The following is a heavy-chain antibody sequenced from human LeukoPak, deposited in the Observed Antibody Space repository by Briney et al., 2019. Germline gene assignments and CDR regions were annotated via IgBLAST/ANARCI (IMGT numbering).Heavy chain of an antibody. Sequence: ASVKVSCKASGYTFTSYSISWVRQAPGQGLEWMGWITPYNGNTNYAQKFQGRVTMTTDTSTSTAYMELRSLRSDDTAMYYCARRGVYYYDSSGRANYYFDYWGQGTLVTVSS. CDR2: ITPYNGNT. V-gene: IGHV1-18*01. CDR1: GYTFTSYS. CDR3: ARRGVYYYDSSGRANYYFDY. D-gene: IGHD3-22*01. J-gene: IGHJ4*02.